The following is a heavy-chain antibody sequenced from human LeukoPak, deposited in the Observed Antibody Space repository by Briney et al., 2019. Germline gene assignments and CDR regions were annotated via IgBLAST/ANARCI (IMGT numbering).Heavy chain of an antibody. J-gene: IGHJ4*02. D-gene: IGHD4-23*01. CDR1: GYTLTNYN. V-gene: IGHV1-18*01. CDR2: INTYKGDT. Sequence: ASVKVSCKASGYTLTNYNISWVRQAPGQGLEWMGWINTYKGDTLYAQKLQGRVTMTADTSTNTAYMELRSLRFDDTAVYYCTREFGHCYGDNCFYFFDTWGQGFRVTVSS. CDR3: TREFGHCYGDNCFYFFDT.